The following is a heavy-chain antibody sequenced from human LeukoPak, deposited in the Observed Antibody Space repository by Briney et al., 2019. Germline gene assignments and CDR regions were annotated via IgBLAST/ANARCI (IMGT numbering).Heavy chain of an antibody. J-gene: IGHJ3*02. CDR2: INPNSGGT. Sequence: ASVKVSCKASGYTFTGYYMHWVRQAPGQGLEWMGWINPNSGGTNYAQKFQGRVTMTRDTFISTAYMELSRLRSDDTAVYHCARSCGGDCLNAFDIWGQGTMVTVSS. D-gene: IGHD2-21*02. CDR1: GYTFTGYY. V-gene: IGHV1-2*02. CDR3: ARSCGGDCLNAFDI.